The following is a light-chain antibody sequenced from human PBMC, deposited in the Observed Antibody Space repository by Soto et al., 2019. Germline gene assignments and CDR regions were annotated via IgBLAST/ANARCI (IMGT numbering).Light chain of an antibody. V-gene: IGLV2-23*01. CDR3: CSYAGSSTSVV. CDR2: EGS. J-gene: IGLJ2*01. Sequence: QSALTQPASVSASPGQSITISCTGTSSDVGSYNLVSWYQQHPGKAPKLMIYEGSKRPSGVSNRFSGSKSGNTASLTISGLQAEDEADYYCCSYAGSSTSVVFGGGTKVTVL. CDR1: SSDVGSYNL.